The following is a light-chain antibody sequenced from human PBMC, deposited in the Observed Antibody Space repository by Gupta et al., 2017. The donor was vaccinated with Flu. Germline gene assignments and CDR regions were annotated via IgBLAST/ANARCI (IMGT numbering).Light chain of an antibody. CDR3: QQDKGWPYT. J-gene: IGKJ2*01. Sequence: PATLSVSPGERATLSCRASQSVSSYLAWYQQKPGQAPRLLIYGASARATGFPARFSGSGSGTEFTLTISSLQSEDFAVYYCQQDKGWPYTFGQGTKLEIK. CDR2: GAS. CDR1: QSVSSY. V-gene: IGKV3-15*01.